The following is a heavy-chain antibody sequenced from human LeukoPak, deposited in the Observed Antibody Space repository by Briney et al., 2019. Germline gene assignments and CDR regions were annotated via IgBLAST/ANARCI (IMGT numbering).Heavy chain of an antibody. Sequence: QPGGSLRLSCAASGFTFSSYWMSWVRQAPGKGLEWVANIKQDGSEKYYVDSVKGRFTISRDNAKNSLYLQMNSLRPEDTAVYYCAKGGKYGILTGYPRSRLLGDYWGQGTLVTVSS. J-gene: IGHJ4*02. V-gene: IGHV3-7*01. CDR3: AKGGKYGILTGYPRSRLLGDY. D-gene: IGHD3-9*01. CDR1: GFTFSSYW. CDR2: IKQDGSEK.